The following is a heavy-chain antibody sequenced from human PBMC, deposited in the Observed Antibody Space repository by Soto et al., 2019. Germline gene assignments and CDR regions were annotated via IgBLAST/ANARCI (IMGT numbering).Heavy chain of an antibody. J-gene: IGHJ6*02. CDR2: IWYDGSNK. V-gene: IGHV3-33*01. CDR3: ARDQHDYRMDV. Sequence: GESLKISCAASGFTFSSYGMHWVRQAPGKGLEWVAVIWYDGSNKYYADSVKGRFTISRDNSKNTLYLQMNSLRAEDTAVYYCARDQHDYRMDVWGQGTTVTVSS. CDR1: GFTFSSYG.